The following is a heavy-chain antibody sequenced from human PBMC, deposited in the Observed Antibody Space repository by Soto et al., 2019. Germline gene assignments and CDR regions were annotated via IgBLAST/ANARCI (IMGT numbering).Heavy chain of an antibody. D-gene: IGHD2-15*01. J-gene: IGHJ6*02. V-gene: IGHV3-74*01. Sequence: PGGSLRLSCAASGFTFSSYWMHWVRQAPGKGQVWVSRINSDGSSTSYADSVKGRFTISRDNAKNTLYLQMNSLRAEDTAVYYCAKGDCSGGSCYSVSYYYGMDVWGQGTTVTVSS. CDR1: GFTFSSYW. CDR3: AKGDCSGGSCYSVSYYYGMDV. CDR2: INSDGSST.